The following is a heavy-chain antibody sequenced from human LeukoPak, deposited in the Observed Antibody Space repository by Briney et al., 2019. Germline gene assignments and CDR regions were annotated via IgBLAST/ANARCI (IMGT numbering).Heavy chain of an antibody. J-gene: IGHJ4*02. CDR1: GFTFSDYY. V-gene: IGHV3-11*04. CDR2: ISSSGSTI. D-gene: IGHD3-22*01. CDR3: AREAYYYDSSGYPTENNFDY. Sequence: GGSLRLSCAASGFTFSDYYMSWIRQAPGKGLEWVSYISSSGSTIYYADSVKGRFTISRDNAKNSLYLQMNSLRAEDTAVYYCAREAYYYDSSGYPTENNFDYWGQGTLVTVSS.